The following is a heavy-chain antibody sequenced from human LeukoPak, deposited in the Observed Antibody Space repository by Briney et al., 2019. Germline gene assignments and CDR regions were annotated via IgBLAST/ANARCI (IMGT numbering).Heavy chain of an antibody. CDR2: IYYSGST. D-gene: IGHD4-17*01. CDR1: GGSISSGGYY. V-gene: IGHV4-31*03. J-gene: IGHJ4*02. CDR3: ARALTVPRSLPFDY. Sequence: PSQTLSLTCTVSGGSISSGGYYWSWIRQHPGKGLEWIGYIYYSGSTYYNPSLKSRVTISVDTSKNQFSLKLSSVTAVDTAVYYRARALTVPRSLPFDYCGQGTLVTVSS.